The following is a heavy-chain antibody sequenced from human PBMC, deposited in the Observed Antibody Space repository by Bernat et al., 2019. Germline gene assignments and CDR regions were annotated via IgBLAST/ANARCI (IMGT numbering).Heavy chain of an antibody. D-gene: IGHD2-2*01. CDR1: GFTFSSYG. CDR3: AKDLGYCSSTSCYFNYYMDV. J-gene: IGHJ6*03. V-gene: IGHV3-30*18. CDR2: ISYDGSNK. Sequence: QVQLVESGGGVVQPGRSLRLSCAASGFTFSSYGMHWVRQAPGKGREWVAVISYDGSNKYYADSVKGRFTISRDNSKNTLYLQMNSLRAEDTAVYYCAKDLGYCSSTSCYFNYYMDVWGKGTTVTVSS.